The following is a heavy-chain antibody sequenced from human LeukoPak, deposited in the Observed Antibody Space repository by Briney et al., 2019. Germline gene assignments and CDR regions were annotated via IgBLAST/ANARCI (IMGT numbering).Heavy chain of an antibody. Sequence: VASVKVSCKASGYTFTNYDINWVRQATGQGLEWMGWRNPNSGNTDCEQKFQGRVTRTRNTSISTDYIELRRLVSEDTDVYYCARGRGSWLRLTRWFGRWGQGTLVTVSS. D-gene: IGHD5-12*01. V-gene: IGHV1-8*01. CDR3: ARGRGSWLRLTRWFGR. J-gene: IGHJ5*02. CDR1: GYTFTNYD. CDR2: RNPNSGNT.